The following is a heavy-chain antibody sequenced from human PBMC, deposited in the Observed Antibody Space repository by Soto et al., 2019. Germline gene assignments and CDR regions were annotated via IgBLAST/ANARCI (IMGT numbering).Heavy chain of an antibody. Sequence: QVQLVQSGAEVKKPGSSVKVSCKASGGTFSSYAISWVRQAPGQGLEWMGGIIPIFGTANYAQKFQGRVTITADESTSTAYMELSRLRSEDTAVYYCARDDSPYYDFWSGYYNWGQGTLVTVSS. CDR1: GGTFSSYA. CDR3: ARDDSPYYDFWSGYYN. V-gene: IGHV1-69*12. CDR2: IIPIFGTA. D-gene: IGHD3-3*01. J-gene: IGHJ4*02.